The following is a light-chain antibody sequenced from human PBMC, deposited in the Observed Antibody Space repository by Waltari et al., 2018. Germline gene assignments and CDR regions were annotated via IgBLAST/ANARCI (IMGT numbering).Light chain of an antibody. V-gene: IGKV3-20*01. CDR1: QRLTKNY. CDR2: GAS. CDR3: QQYGSSIMYT. Sequence: VLTQSPGTLSLSPGERATLSCRASQRLTKNYLAWYQQKPGQAPRLLIYGASSRAAGIPDRCSGSGSGTDFTLTISRLEPVDFAVYYCQQYGSSIMYTFGQGTKLEIK. J-gene: IGKJ2*01.